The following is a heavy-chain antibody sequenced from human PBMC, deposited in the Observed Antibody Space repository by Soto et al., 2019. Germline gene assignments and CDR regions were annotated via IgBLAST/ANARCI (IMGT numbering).Heavy chain of an antibody. CDR2: IYYSGST. J-gene: IGHJ4*02. D-gene: IGHD3-10*01. Sequence: SETLSLTCTVSGGSISSGGYYWSWIRQHPGKGLEWIGYIYYSGSTYYNPSLKSRVTISVDTSKNQFSLKLSSVTVADTAVYYCARSYYYGSGSYYFDYWGQGTLVTVSS. V-gene: IGHV4-31*03. CDR1: GGSISSGGYY. CDR3: ARSYYYGSGSYYFDY.